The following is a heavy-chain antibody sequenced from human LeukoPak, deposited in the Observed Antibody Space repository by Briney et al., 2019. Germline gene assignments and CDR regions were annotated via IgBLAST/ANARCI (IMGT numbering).Heavy chain of an antibody. CDR1: GYTFTRYG. D-gene: IGHD3-22*01. CDR3: ARVTRDSSGYYRFDY. Sequence: GASVKVSCKTSGYTFTRYGISWVRQAPGQGLEWMGWISAYNGNTNYAQKLQGRVTMTTDTSTSTAYMELRSLRSDDTAVYYCARVTRDSSGYYRFDYWDQGTLVTVSS. V-gene: IGHV1-18*01. CDR2: ISAYNGNT. J-gene: IGHJ4*02.